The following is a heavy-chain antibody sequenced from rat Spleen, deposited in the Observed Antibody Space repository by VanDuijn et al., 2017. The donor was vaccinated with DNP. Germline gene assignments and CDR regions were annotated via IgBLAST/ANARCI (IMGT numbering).Heavy chain of an antibody. J-gene: IGHJ4*01. CDR2: ISYDGGST. V-gene: IGHV5-20*01. D-gene: IGHD4-3*01. Sequence: EVQLVESGGGLVQPGRSLKLSCAASGFTFSDYYMAWVRQAPKKGLEWVASISYDGGSTNYGDSVKGRFTISRDNAKNSLYLQMDSLRSEDTATYYCTSPVPSGHYVMDAWGQGTSVTVSS. CDR3: TSPVPSGHYVMDA. CDR1: GFTFSDYY.